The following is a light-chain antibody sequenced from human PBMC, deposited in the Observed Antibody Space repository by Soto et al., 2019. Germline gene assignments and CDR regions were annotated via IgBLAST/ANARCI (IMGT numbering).Light chain of an antibody. CDR1: SSDVGAYDY. J-gene: IGLJ1*01. V-gene: IGLV2-14*03. Sequence: QSVLPQPASVSGSPGQSITVSCTGTSSDVGAYDYVSWYQHHPGKAPKLMIYDVSYRPSAVSNRFSGSKSGNTASLTISGLQDEDEADYYCRLYTSSSTIVFGTGSKVTV. CDR2: DVS. CDR3: RLYTSSSTIV.